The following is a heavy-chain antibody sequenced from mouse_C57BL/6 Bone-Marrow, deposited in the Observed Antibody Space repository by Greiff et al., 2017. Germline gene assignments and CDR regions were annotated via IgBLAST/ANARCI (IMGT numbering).Heavy chain of an antibody. CDR2: IDPSDSET. V-gene: IGHV1-52*01. Sequence: QVQLQQPGAELVRPGSSVKLSCKASGYTFTSYWMHWVKQRPIQGLEWIGNIDPSDSETHYNQKFKDKATLTVDKSSSTAYMQLSSLTSEDSAVDYCGYGSSFDGYAMDYWGQGTSVTVSS. CDR1: GYTFTSYW. J-gene: IGHJ4*01. CDR3: GYGSSFDGYAMDY. D-gene: IGHD1-1*01.